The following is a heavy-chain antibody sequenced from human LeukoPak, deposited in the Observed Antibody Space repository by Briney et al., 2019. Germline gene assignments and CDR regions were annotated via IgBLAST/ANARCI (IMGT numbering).Heavy chain of an antibody. J-gene: IGHJ4*02. CDR3: ARERALYGTTAPIDY. CDR1: GGSISSSSYY. V-gene: IGHV4-39*07. Sequence: SETLSLTCTVSGGSISSSSYYWGWIRQPPGKGLEWIGSIYYSGSTYYNPSLKSRVTISVDTSKNQFSLKLSSVTAADTAVYYCARERALYGTTAPIDYWGQGTLVTVSS. CDR2: IYYSGST. D-gene: IGHD2-2*01.